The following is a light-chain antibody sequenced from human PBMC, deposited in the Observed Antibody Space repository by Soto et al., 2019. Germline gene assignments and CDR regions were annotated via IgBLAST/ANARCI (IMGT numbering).Light chain of an antibody. Sequence: DIQMTQSPPSLSASVGDTVTITCRASQSIRIALNWYQQKPGKAPNLLIYGTSYLRSGVPSRFSGSASGTEFTLTISGLQPEDFATYYCQQSFTKPYTFGPGTRVDF. CDR1: QSIRIA. J-gene: IGKJ3*01. V-gene: IGKV1-39*01. CDR2: GTS. CDR3: QQSFTKPYT.